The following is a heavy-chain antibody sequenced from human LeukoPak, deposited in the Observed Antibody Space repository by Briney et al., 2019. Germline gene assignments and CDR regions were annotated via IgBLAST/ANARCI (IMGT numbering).Heavy chain of an antibody. V-gene: IGHV4-39*07. CDR3: ARDRNKVVVVVAATPSWFDP. CDR2: IYYSGST. J-gene: IGHJ5*02. Sequence: SETLSLTCTVSGGSISSSSYYWGWIRQPPGKGLEWIGSIYYSGSTYYNPSLKSRVTISVDTSKNQFSLKLSSVTAADTAVYYCARDRNKVVVVVAATPSWFDPWGQGTLVTVSS. D-gene: IGHD2-15*01. CDR1: GGSISSSSYY.